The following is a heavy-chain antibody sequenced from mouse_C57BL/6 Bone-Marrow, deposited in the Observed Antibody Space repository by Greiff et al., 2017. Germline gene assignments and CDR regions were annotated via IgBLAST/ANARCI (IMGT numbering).Heavy chain of an antibody. V-gene: IGHV1-82*01. D-gene: IGHD2-2*01. CDR2: IYPGDGDT. J-gene: IGHJ2*01. CDR3: ARREGSTMVTTMYYFDY. Sequence: QVQLQQSGPELVKPGASVKISCKASGYAFSSSWMNWVKQRPGKGLEWIGRIYPGDGDTNYNGKFKGKATLTADKSSSTAYMQLSSLTSEDSAVYFCARREGSTMVTTMYYFDYWGQGTTLTVSS. CDR1: GYAFSSSW.